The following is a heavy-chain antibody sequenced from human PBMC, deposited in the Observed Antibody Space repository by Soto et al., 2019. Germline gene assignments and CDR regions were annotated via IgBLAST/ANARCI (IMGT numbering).Heavy chain of an antibody. D-gene: IGHD6-13*01. CDR1: GFSFSDYA. Sequence: PGGSLRLSCAASGFSFSDYAMSWVRQAPGKGLEWVSVISESGGSTHYADSVRGRFTVSRDNSKNSLSLRMNSLRDEDTAVYFCAKRSPYSSGWYSQLFDYWGQGALVTVSS. V-gene: IGHV3-23*01. CDR3: AKRSPYSSGWYSQLFDY. CDR2: ISESGGST. J-gene: IGHJ4*02.